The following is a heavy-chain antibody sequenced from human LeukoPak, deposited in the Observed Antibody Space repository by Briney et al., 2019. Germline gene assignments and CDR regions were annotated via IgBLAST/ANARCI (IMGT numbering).Heavy chain of an antibody. V-gene: IGHV1-18*01. CDR3: ACSTLTSGPYCFDY. J-gene: IGHJ4*02. Sequence: ASVKVSCKASGYTFTSYGISWVRQAPGQGLEWMGWISAYNGNTNYAQKLQGRVTMTTDTSTSTAYMELRSLRSDDTAVYYCACSTLTSGPYCFDYWGQGTLVTVSS. D-gene: IGHD2-8*02. CDR1: GYTFTSYG. CDR2: ISAYNGNT.